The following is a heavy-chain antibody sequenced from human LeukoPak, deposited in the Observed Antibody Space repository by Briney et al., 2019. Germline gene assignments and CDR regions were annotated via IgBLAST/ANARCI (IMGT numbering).Heavy chain of an antibody. CDR1: GGSISGGGYY. V-gene: IGHV4-31*03. D-gene: IGHD6-13*01. CDR2: IYYSGST. Sequence: SETLSLTCTVSGGSISGGGYYWSWIRQHPGKGLEWIGYIYYSGSTYYNPSLKSRVTISVDTSKNQFSLKLSSVTAADTAVYYCARDTTAAAGTFLDYWGQGTLDTVSS. CDR3: ARDTTAAAGTFLDY. J-gene: IGHJ4*02.